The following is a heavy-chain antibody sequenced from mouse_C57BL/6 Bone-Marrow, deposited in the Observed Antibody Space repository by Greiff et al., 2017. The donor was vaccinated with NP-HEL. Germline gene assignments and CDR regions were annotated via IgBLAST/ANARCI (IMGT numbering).Heavy chain of an antibody. CDR1: GYSFTDYN. CDR2: INPNYGTT. V-gene: IGHV1-39*01. CDR3: AIPIYYGNHEVYFDY. D-gene: IGHD2-1*01. J-gene: IGHJ2*01. Sequence: VQLKESGPELVKPGASVKISCKASGYSFTDYNMNWVKQSNGKSLEWIGVINPNYGTTSYNQKFKGKATLTVDQSSSTAYMQLNSLTSEDSAVYYCAIPIYYGNHEVYFDYWGQGTTLTVSS.